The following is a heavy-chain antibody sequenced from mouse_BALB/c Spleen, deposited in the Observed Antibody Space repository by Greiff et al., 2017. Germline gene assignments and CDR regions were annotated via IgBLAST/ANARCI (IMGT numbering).Heavy chain of an antibody. CDR3: ARNSLYYYGSSPFDY. V-gene: IGHV5-17*02. J-gene: IGHJ2*01. D-gene: IGHD1-1*01. Sequence: EVKLMESGGGLVQPGGSRKLSCAASGFTFSSFGMHWVRQAPEKGLEWVAYISSGSSTIYYADTVKGRFTISRDNPKNTLFLQMTSLRSEDTAMYYCARNSLYYYGSSPFDYWGQGTTLTVSS. CDR2: ISSGSSTI. CDR1: GFTFSSFG.